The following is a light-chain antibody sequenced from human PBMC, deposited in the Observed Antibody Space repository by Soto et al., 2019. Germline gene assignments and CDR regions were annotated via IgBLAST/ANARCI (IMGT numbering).Light chain of an antibody. CDR2: AAY. Sequence: DIQMTQSPSSLSASVGDRVTITCRASQCISTYLAWYQQKPGKVPKLLIYAAYTLQSGVPSRFSGSGSGTDFTLTISSLPPEDVATYYCQKYNSAPNTFGQGTRLEIK. CDR1: QCISTY. CDR3: QKYNSAPNT. J-gene: IGKJ5*01. V-gene: IGKV1-27*01.